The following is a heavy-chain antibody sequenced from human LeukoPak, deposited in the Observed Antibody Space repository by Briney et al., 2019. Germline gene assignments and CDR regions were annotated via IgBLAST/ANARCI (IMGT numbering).Heavy chain of an antibody. V-gene: IGHV3-74*01. Sequence: GGSLRLSCAASGFTFSPYWMHWVRQAPGKGLVWVSRINSDGSSTSYADSVKGRFTISRDNAKNTLYLQMNSLRAEDTAVYYCAMGPYYYDSSGYYYWGQGTLVTVSS. J-gene: IGHJ4*02. CDR3: AMGPYYYDSSGYYY. CDR1: GFTFSPYW. CDR2: INSDGSST. D-gene: IGHD3-22*01.